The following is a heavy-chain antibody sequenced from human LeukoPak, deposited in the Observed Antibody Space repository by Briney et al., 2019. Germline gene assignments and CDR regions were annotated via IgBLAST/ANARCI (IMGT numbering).Heavy chain of an antibody. D-gene: IGHD1-7*01. J-gene: IGHJ5*02. Sequence: GGSLRLSCAASGFTFSSYAMSWVRQAPGKGLEWVPAISGSGGSTYYADSVKGRFTISRDNAKNSLFLQMNSLTAEDTAVYYCARGQTTFGPWGQGTLVTVSS. CDR2: ISGSGGST. V-gene: IGHV3-23*01. CDR3: ARGQTTFGP. CDR1: GFTFSSYA.